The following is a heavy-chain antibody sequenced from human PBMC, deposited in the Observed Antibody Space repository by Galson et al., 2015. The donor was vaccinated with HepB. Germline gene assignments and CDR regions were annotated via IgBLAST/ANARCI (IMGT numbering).Heavy chain of an antibody. CDR3: ARAILSLRIAVAGPVYGMDV. CDR2: IYSSGST. CDR1: GFTVSSNY. D-gene: IGHD6-19*01. V-gene: IGHV3-66*01. J-gene: IGHJ6*02. Sequence: SLRLSCAASGFTVSSNYMSWVRQAPGKGLEWVSVIYSSGSTYYADSVKGRFTISRDNSKNTLYLQMNSLRAEDTAVYYCARAILSLRIAVAGPVYGMDVWGQGPRSPSP.